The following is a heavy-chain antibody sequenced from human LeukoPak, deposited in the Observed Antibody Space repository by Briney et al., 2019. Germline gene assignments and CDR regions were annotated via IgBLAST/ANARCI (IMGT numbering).Heavy chain of an antibody. CDR1: GFTFSSYG. CDR2: ISGGGGST. CDR3: AKGPPVAGIDY. V-gene: IGHV3-23*01. D-gene: IGHD6-19*01. J-gene: IGHJ4*02. Sequence: GGTLRLSCAASGFTFSSYGMSWVRQAPGKGLEWVSAISGGGGSTYYADSVKGRFTISRDNSKNTLYLQMNSLRAEDTAVYYCAKGPPVAGIDYWGQGTLVTVSS.